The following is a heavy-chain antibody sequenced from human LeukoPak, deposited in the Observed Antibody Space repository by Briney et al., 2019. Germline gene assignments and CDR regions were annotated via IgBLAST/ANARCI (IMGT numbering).Heavy chain of an antibody. CDR3: AHRLTGYNSNWYHGYFDY. D-gene: IGHD6-13*01. V-gene: IGHV2-5*02. J-gene: IGHJ4*02. Sequence: SGPTLVKPTQTLTLTCTFSGFSLSTNGVGVGWIRQPPGEALEWLTLIYWDDDKRYNPSLKSRLTVTKDVSKNQVVLTLTNMVPVDTPTYYCAHRLTGYNSNWYHGYFDYWGQGTLVTVSS. CDR1: GFSLSTNGVG. CDR2: IYWDDDK.